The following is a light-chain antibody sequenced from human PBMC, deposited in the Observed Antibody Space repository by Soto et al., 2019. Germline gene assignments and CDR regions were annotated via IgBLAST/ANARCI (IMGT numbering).Light chain of an antibody. V-gene: IGKV3-20*01. CDR2: DAS. CDR3: QQYGSSPTT. CDR1: QSVGSS. Sequence: EIVLTQSPATLSLSPGERATLSCRASQSVGSSLAWYQHKPGQAPRLLIYDASNRATGVPTRFSGSGSGTDFTLTISRLEPEDFAVYYCQQYGSSPTTFGQGTKVDI. J-gene: IGKJ1*01.